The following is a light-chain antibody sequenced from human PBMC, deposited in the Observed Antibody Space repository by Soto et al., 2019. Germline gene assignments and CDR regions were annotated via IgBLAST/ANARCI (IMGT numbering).Light chain of an antibody. Sequence: QSVLTQPASVSGSPGQSITISCNGTSSDVGSYNYVSWYQQHPGEAPRLMIYDVSNRPSGVSNRFSGSKSGNTASLTISGLQAEDEADYYCSSYTSSTTLLFGGGTKVTVL. CDR1: SSDVGSYNY. CDR3: SSYTSSTTLL. CDR2: DVS. V-gene: IGLV2-14*03. J-gene: IGLJ3*02.